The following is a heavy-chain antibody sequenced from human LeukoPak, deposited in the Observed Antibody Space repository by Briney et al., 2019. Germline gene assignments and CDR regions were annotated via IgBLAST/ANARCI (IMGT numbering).Heavy chain of an antibody. CDR1: GFTFSSYS. J-gene: IGHJ4*02. Sequence: GGSLRLSCAASGFTFSSYSMNWVRQAPGKGLEGVSSISSSSSYIYYADSVKGRFTISRDNAKNSLYLQMNSLRAEDTAVYYCARDRLTYFDYWGQGTLVTVSS. CDR3: ARDRLTYFDY. D-gene: IGHD3-16*01. CDR2: ISSSSSYI. V-gene: IGHV3-21*01.